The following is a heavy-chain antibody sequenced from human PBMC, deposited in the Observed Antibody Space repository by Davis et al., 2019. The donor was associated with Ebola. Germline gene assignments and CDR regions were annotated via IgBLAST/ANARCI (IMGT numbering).Heavy chain of an antibody. D-gene: IGHD3-3*01. Sequence: PSETLSLTCTVSGGSISSGDYYWSWIRQPPGKGLEWIGYIYYSGSTYYNPSLKSRVTISVDTSKNQFSLKLSSVTAADTAVYYCARVKLPEVRFLDHGNMDVWGKGTTVTVSS. V-gene: IGHV4-30-4*01. CDR2: IYYSGST. J-gene: IGHJ6*03. CDR3: ARVKLPEVRFLDHGNMDV. CDR1: GGSISSGDYY.